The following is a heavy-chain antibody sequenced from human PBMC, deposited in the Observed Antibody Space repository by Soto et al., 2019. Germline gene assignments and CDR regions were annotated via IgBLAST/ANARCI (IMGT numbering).Heavy chain of an antibody. Sequence: QVQLVQSGAEVKKPGSSVKVSCKASGGTFSSYAISWVRQAPGQGLEWMGGIIPISDTTNYAQKFQGRVTITADESTSTANMELSSPRSEDTAVYYCARSQGSSTSLEIYYYYYYGMDVWGQGTTVTVSS. V-gene: IGHV1-69*01. J-gene: IGHJ6*02. CDR1: GGTFSSYA. D-gene: IGHD2-2*01. CDR2: IIPISDTT. CDR3: ARSQGSSTSLEIYYYYYYGMDV.